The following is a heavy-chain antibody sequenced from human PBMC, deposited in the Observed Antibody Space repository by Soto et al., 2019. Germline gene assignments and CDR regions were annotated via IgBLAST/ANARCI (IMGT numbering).Heavy chain of an antibody. V-gene: IGHV3-64*01. CDR1: GFTFSSYA. J-gene: IGHJ6*02. CDR3: ARRIPFGYGMDV. D-gene: IGHD2-21*01. Sequence: GGSLRLSCAASGFTFSSYAMHWVRPAPGKGLECVSAITSNGGNTDYASSVKGRFTISRDNSKNTLYLQMGSLRAEDMAVYYCARRIPFGYGMDVWGQGTTVTVSS. CDR2: ITSNGGNT.